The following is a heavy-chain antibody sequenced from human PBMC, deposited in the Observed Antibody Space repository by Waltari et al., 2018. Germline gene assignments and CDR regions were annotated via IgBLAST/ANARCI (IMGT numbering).Heavy chain of an antibody. V-gene: IGHV4-61*02. J-gene: IGHJ4*02. CDR2: IYTSGST. Sequence: QVQLQESGPGLVKPSQTLSLTCTVSGGSISSGSYYWIWIRQPAGKGLEWIGRIYTSGSTNYNPSLKSRVTISVDTSKNQFSLKLSSVTAADTAVYYCAREKRFNAAFDYWGQGTLVTVSS. CDR3: AREKRFNAAFDY. D-gene: IGHD2-2*01. CDR1: GGSISSGSYY.